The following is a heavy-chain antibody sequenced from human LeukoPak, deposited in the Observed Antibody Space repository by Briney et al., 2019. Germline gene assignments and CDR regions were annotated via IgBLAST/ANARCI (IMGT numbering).Heavy chain of an antibody. V-gene: IGHV3-48*01. CDR1: GFTFSSYS. D-gene: IGHD6-19*01. J-gene: IGHJ4*02. Sequence: GGSLRLSCAASGFTFSSYSMNWVRQAPGKGLEWVSYISSSTSTIYYADSVKGRFTISRDNAKNSLYLQMNSLRAEDTAVYYCARDFSSGWTRGDYWGQGTLVTVSS. CDR2: ISSSTSTI. CDR3: ARDFSSGWTRGDY.